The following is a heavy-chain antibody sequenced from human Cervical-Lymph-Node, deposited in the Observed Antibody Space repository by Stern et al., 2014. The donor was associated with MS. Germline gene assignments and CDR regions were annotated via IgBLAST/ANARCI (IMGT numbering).Heavy chain of an antibody. CDR1: GYSFSSHG. J-gene: IGHJ5*02. V-gene: IGHV1-18*01. Sequence: QVQLVQSGAEVKKPGASVSVSCRTTGYSFSSHGIMWVRQAPGEGLEWMGWIGSYNGRANYAQKFQDRVTMTTDTSMSTASLELRSLRSDDTAVYYCARVHVSVSGSSIDPWGQGTLVTVSS. CDR3: ARVHVSVSGSSIDP. D-gene: IGHD1-26*01. CDR2: IGSYNGRA.